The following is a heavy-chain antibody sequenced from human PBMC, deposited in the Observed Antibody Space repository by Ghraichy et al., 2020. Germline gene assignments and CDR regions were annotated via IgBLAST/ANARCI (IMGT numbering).Heavy chain of an antibody. Sequence: SETLSLTCAVYGGSFSGYYWSWIRQPPGKGLEWIGEINHSGSTNYNPSLKSRVTISVDTSKNQFSLKLSSVTAADTAVYYCASFSRAELRGDGMDVWGQGTTVTVSS. CDR3: ASFSRAELRGDGMDV. CDR1: GGSFSGYY. D-gene: IGHD1-26*01. J-gene: IGHJ6*02. CDR2: INHSGST. V-gene: IGHV4-34*01.